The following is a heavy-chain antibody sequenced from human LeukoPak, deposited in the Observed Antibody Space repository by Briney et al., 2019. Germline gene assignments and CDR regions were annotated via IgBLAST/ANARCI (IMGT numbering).Heavy chain of an antibody. Sequence: PGGSLRLSCAASGFTFSSYAMSWVRQAPGKGLEWVSAISGSGGSTYYADSVKGRFTISRDNSKNTLYLQMNSLRVEDTAVYYCAKDSNYDTGGYYGRWGQGTPVTVSS. V-gene: IGHV3-23*01. CDR3: AKDSNYDTGGYYGR. CDR1: GFTFSSYA. D-gene: IGHD3-22*01. J-gene: IGHJ4*02. CDR2: ISGSGGST.